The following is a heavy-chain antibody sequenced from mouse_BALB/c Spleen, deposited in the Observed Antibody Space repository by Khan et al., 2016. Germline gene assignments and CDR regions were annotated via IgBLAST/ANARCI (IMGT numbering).Heavy chain of an antibody. Sequence: QVQLQQPGAELVKPGASVKLSCKASGYTFTSYYMYWVKQRPGQGLEWIGEINPNNGGTNFNEKFKSKATLTVDKSSSTAYMQLSSLTSEDSAVYYCTRSNWDAMDYWGQGTSVTVAS. V-gene: IGHV1S81*02. D-gene: IGHD4-1*01. CDR3: TRSNWDAMDY. CDR2: INPNNGGT. J-gene: IGHJ4*01. CDR1: GYTFTSYY.